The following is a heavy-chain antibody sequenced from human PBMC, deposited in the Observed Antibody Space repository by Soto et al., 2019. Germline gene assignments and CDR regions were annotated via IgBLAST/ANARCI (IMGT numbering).Heavy chain of an antibody. Sequence: EVQLMESGGGLVQPGRSLRLSCAASGFTFDNYAMHWVRQVPGKGLEWVSGISWNSGNIGYADSVKGRFTISRDNAQNPLSLQMNSLRSEDTAFCYGAKDHMAWAGLFDSWGQGTLVTVSS. V-gene: IGHV3-9*01. CDR1: GFTFDNYA. CDR2: ISWNSGNI. J-gene: IGHJ4*02. CDR3: AKDHMAWAGLFDS. D-gene: IGHD6-19*01.